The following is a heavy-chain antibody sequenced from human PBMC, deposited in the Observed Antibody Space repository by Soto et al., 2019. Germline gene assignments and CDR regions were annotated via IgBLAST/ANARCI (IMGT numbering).Heavy chain of an antibody. CDR1: GYSISSGYY. CDR2: IYHSGST. CDR3: ARVARITIFAYFGY. V-gene: IGHV4-38-2*01. J-gene: IGHJ4*02. D-gene: IGHD3-3*01. Sequence: PSDTLYLTCAVSGYSISSGYYWGRIRQPPGKGLEWIGSIYHSGSTYYNPSLKSRVTISVDTSKNQFSLKLSSVTAADTAVYYCARVARITIFAYFGYWGQGTLVTVSS.